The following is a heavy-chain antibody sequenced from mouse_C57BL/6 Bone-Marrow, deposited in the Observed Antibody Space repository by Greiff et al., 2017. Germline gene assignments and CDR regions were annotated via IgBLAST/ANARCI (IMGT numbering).Heavy chain of an antibody. Sequence: QVQLQQPGAELVRPGSSVKLSCKASGYTFTSYWMDWVKQRPGQGLEWIGNIYPSDSETHYNQKFKDKATLTVDKSSSTAYMQLSSLTTEDSAVYYCARLGYEYRGFAYWCQGTLVTVSA. CDR2: IYPSDSET. CDR3: ARLGYEYRGFAY. J-gene: IGHJ3*01. V-gene: IGHV1-61*01. D-gene: IGHD2-4*01. CDR1: GYTFTSYW.